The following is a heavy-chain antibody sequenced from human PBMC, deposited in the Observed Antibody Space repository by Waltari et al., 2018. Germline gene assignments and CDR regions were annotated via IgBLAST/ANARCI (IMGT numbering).Heavy chain of an antibody. J-gene: IGHJ4*02. Sequence: QVQLQESGPGLLRPYETLSLTCTVSGGSVSSTYNWIWIRQPPGKGLEGLGHVSYSGRTNDNPSLKTRVIISLDTSKSQFSLSLNSVTSADTAVYYCMRSHGAYWGQGTLVTVSS. CDR1: GGSVSSTYN. CDR3: MRSHGAY. CDR2: VSYSGRT. D-gene: IGHD3-16*01. V-gene: IGHV4-61*01.